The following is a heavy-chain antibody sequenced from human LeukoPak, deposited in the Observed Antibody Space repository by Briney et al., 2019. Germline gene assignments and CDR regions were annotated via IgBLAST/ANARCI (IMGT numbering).Heavy chain of an antibody. Sequence: GGSLRLSCEASGFTFSSHAIHWVRQAPGKGLEWVAVTSYDGNNKYYAASVKGRFTISRDSSKNTLYLQMNSLITEDTAVYYCARDGDTAIRGVNFDSWGQGILVTVSS. J-gene: IGHJ4*02. D-gene: IGHD3-10*01. CDR1: GFTFSSHA. CDR3: ARDGDTAIRGVNFDS. V-gene: IGHV3-30-3*01. CDR2: TSYDGNNK.